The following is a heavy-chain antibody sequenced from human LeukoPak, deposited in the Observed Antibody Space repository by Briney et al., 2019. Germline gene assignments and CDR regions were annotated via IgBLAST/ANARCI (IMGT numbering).Heavy chain of an antibody. Sequence: GRSLRLSCAASGFIFSDYGMHWVRQAPGKGLEWVAVISYDGSNKYYADSVKGRFTISRDNSKNTLYLQMNSLRAEDTAVYYCARDGPEPWIQLWLLGRLDYWGQGTLVTVSS. CDR3: ARDGPEPWIQLWLLGRLDY. CDR2: ISYDGSNK. CDR1: GFIFSDYG. V-gene: IGHV3-30*19. D-gene: IGHD5-18*01. J-gene: IGHJ4*02.